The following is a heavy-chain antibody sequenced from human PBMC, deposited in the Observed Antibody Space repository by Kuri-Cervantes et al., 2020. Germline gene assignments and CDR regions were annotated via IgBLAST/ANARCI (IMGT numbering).Heavy chain of an antibody. CDR2: ISYDGSNK. J-gene: IGHJ3*02. Sequence: GGSLRLSCAASGFTFSSYGMHWVRQAPGKGLEWVAVISYDGSNKYYADSVKGRFTISRDNSKNTLYLQMNSLRAEDTAVYYCARYGGTGLKSVDAFDIWGQGTMVTVSS. CDR3: ARYGGTGLKSVDAFDI. V-gene: IGHV3-30*03. D-gene: IGHD2-15*01. CDR1: GFTFSSYG.